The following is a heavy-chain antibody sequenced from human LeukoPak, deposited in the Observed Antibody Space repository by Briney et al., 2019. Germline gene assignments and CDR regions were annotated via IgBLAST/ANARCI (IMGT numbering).Heavy chain of an antibody. J-gene: IGHJ5*02. CDR3: ARDRTQNYDFWSGYYLNWFDP. Sequence: SETLSLTCTVSGGSISSGSYYWSWIRQPAGKGLEWIGRIYTSGSTNYNPSLKSRVTISVDTSKNRFSLKLSSVTAADTAVYYCARDRTQNYDFWSGYYLNWFDPWGQGTLVTVSS. V-gene: IGHV4-61*02. CDR2: IYTSGST. CDR1: GGSISSGSYY. D-gene: IGHD3-3*01.